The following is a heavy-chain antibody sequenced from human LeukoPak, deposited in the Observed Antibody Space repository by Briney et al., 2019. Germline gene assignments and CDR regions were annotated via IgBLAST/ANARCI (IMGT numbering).Heavy chain of an antibody. CDR2: IYYSGST. CDR1: GGSISSGGYY. CDR3: ARDSSGYKYYPDY. V-gene: IGHV4-31*03. Sequence: SETLSLTCTVSGGSISSGGYYWSWIRQHPGKGLEWIGYIYYSGSTYYNPSLKSRVTISVDTSKNQFPLKLSSVTAADTAVYYCARDSSGYKYYPDYWGQGTLVTVSS. J-gene: IGHJ4*02. D-gene: IGHD3-22*01.